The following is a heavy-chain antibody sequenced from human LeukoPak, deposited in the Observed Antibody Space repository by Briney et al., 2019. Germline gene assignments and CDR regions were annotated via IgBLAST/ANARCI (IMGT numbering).Heavy chain of an antibody. CDR3: ARGYSWYFDL. V-gene: IGHV3-48*03. CDR1: GFTFSSYE. CDR2: ISSSGSTI. J-gene: IGHJ2*01. D-gene: IGHD2-15*01. Sequence: PGGSLRLSCAASGFTFSSYEMNWVRQAPGKGLEWVSYISSSGSTIYYADSVKGRFTNSRDNAKNSLYLQMNSLRAEDTAVYYCARGYSWYFDLWGRGTLVTVSS.